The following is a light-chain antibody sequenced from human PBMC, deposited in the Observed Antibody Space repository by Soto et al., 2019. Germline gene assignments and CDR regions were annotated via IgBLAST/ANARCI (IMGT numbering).Light chain of an antibody. Sequence: QSVLTQPPSASGTPGQRGTISCSGSRSNIGSNTVNWYQQLPGTAPKLLIYSNNRRPSGVPDRFSGSKSGASASLAISGLQSEDEADYYCAAWDDSLNGYVFGTGTKLTVL. CDR3: AAWDDSLNGYV. J-gene: IGLJ1*01. CDR1: RSNIGSNT. V-gene: IGLV1-44*01. CDR2: SNN.